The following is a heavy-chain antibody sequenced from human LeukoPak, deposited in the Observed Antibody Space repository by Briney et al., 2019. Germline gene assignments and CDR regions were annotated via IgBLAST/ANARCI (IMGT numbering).Heavy chain of an antibody. CDR2: ISGSGVTT. J-gene: IGHJ1*01. CDR3: AKKVVVGATSPYSDFQD. D-gene: IGHD1-26*01. Sequence: GGSLRLSCAASGFTFSSFAMAWVRQAPGKGLEWVSAISGSGVTTHYAGSVKGRFSISRDNSKNTLYLQMNSLRAEDTALYYCAKKVVVGATSPYSDFQDWGQGTLVTVSS. CDR1: GFTFSSFA. V-gene: IGHV3-23*01.